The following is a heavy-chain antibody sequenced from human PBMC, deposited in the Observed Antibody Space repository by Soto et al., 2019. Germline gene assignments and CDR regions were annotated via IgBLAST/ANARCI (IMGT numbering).Heavy chain of an antibody. J-gene: IGHJ1*01. Sequence: QVQLLESGGGVVQPGRSLRLSCAASGFTFSSYAMHWVRQAPGKGLEWVAVISSDGSNKYYADSVKGRFTISRDNSKNPQYLQMNSLRHEDTAVYYCAGRRAAGALMSTEYFQHWGQGTLVTVSS. CDR3: AGRRAAGALMSTEYFQH. CDR1: GFTFSSYA. V-gene: IGHV3-30-3*01. D-gene: IGHD6-13*01. CDR2: ISSDGSNK.